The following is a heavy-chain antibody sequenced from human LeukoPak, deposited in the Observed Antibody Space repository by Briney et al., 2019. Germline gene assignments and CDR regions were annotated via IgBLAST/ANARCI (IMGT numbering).Heavy chain of an antibody. V-gene: IGHV3-48*03. D-gene: IGHD4-17*01. CDR2: ISSSGSTI. J-gene: IGHJ4*02. CDR1: GFTFSSYE. Sequence: GGSLRLSCAASGFTFSSYEMNCVRQAPGKGLEWVSYISSSGSTIYYADSVKGRFTISRDNAKNSLYLQMNSLRAEDTAVYYCARDKGTSTVTDWGQGTLVTVSS. CDR3: ARDKGTSTVTD.